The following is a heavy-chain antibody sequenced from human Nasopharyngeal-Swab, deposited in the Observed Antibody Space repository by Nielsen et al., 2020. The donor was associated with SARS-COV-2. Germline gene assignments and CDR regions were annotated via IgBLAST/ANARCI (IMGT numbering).Heavy chain of an antibody. Sequence: SETLSLTCTVSGGSISSGGYYWSWIRQHPGKGLEWIGYIYYSGSTYYNPSLKSRVTISVDTPKNQFSLKLSSVTAADTAVYYCARDLGGATPNWFDPWGQGTLVTVSS. V-gene: IGHV4-31*03. CDR3: ARDLGGATPNWFDP. CDR1: GGSISSGGYY. D-gene: IGHD5-12*01. J-gene: IGHJ5*02. CDR2: IYYSGST.